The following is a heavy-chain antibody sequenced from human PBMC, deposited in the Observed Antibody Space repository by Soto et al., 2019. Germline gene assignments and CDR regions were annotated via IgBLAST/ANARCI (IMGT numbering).Heavy chain of an antibody. CDR1: GSPITTRSQD. CDR3: ARRRSGGSCYEETGCWFDP. Sequence: LSRTYHNSGSPITTRSQDRRWRLQHPGKGLEWIGYIYYSGSTYYNPSLESRVTISIDTSKNQFSLKLSSVAAADTAVYYCARRRSGGSCYEETGCWFDPWGQG. J-gene: IGHJ5*02. D-gene: IGHD2-15*01. CDR2: IYYSGST. V-gene: IGHV4-31*03.